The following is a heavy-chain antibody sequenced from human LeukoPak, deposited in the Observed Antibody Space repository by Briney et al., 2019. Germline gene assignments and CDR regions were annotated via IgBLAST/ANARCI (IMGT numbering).Heavy chain of an antibody. Sequence: SETLSLTCTVSGGSISSYYWSWIRQPPGTGLEWIGYIYYSGSTNYNPSLKSRVTISVDTSKNQFSLKLSSVTAADTAVYYCAIRFFHNRHRAIPPGRWFDPWGQGTLVTVSS. J-gene: IGHJ5*02. CDR2: IYYSGST. V-gene: IGHV4-59*12. CDR3: AIRFFHNRHRAIPPGRWFDP. CDR1: GGSISSYY. D-gene: IGHD3-3*01.